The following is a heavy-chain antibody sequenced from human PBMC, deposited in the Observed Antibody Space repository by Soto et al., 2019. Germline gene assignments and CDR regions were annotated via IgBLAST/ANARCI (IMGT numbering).Heavy chain of an antibody. D-gene: IGHD6-19*01. CDR2: ISYDGSNK. CDR1: GFTFSSYA. CDR3: ARDGGPGMAVSGNFDY. J-gene: IGHJ4*02. Sequence: QVQLVESGGGVVQPGRSLRLSCAASGFTFSSYAMHWVRQAPGKGLEWVAVISYDGSNKYYADSVKGRFTISRDNSKNTLYRQMNSMRAEDTAVYYCARDGGPGMAVSGNFDYWGQGTLVTVSS. V-gene: IGHV3-30-3*01.